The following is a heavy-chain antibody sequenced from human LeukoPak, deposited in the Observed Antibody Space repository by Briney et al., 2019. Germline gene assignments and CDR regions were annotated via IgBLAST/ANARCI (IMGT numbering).Heavy chain of an antibody. V-gene: IGHV5-51*01. J-gene: IGHJ1*01. CDR1: GYSFSSYW. CDR3: ARLGSPAAAGTTDYFQH. D-gene: IGHD6-13*01. CDR2: IYPGDSDT. Sequence: GESLKISCNCSGYSFSSYWIGCVRQMPGKGLEWMGIIYPGDSDTRYSPSFQGQVTISADKSVSTAYLQWSSLKASDTAMYYCARLGSPAAAGTTDYFQHWGQGTLVTVSS.